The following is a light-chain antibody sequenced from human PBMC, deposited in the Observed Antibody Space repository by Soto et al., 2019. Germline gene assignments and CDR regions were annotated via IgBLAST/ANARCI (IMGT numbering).Light chain of an antibody. CDR1: QSLVHSDGNTY. CDR2: RVS. Sequence: DVVMTQSPLSLPVTLGQPASISCRSSQSLVHSDGNTYLNWFQQRPGQAPRRLIYRVSNRDSGVPDRFSGSGSGTDFTLRISRVEADDVGIYYCMQGTHLPVTFGGGTKVEIK. V-gene: IGKV2-30*02. J-gene: IGKJ4*01. CDR3: MQGTHLPVT.